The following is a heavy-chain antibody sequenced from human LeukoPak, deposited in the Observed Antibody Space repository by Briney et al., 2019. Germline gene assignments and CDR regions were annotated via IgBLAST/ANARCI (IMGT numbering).Heavy chain of an antibody. J-gene: IGHJ4*02. CDR1: GFTFSDAG. Sequence: GGSLRLSCVASGFTFSDAGRSWVRQAPGKGLEWVGRIKSKIDGGTIDYAAPVKGRFTISRDDSRNTLYLQMNSLKTEDTAVYYCTTRRQDGWWGQGTLVTVSS. D-gene: IGHD2-15*01. CDR2: IKSKIDGGTI. CDR3: TTRRQDGW. V-gene: IGHV3-15*01.